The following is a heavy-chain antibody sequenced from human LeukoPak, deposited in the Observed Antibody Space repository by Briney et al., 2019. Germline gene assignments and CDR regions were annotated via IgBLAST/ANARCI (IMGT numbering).Heavy chain of an antibody. CDR1: GFTFSSYA. V-gene: IGHV3-64*01. CDR3: ARATGYYPNWFDP. CDR2: ISSNGGST. D-gene: IGHD2-15*01. Sequence: PGGSLRLSCAASGFTFSSYAMHWVRQAPGKGLEYVSAISSNGGSTYYANSAKGRFTISRDNSKNTLYLQMGSLRAEDMAVYYCARATGYYPNWFDPWGQGTLVTVSS. J-gene: IGHJ5*02.